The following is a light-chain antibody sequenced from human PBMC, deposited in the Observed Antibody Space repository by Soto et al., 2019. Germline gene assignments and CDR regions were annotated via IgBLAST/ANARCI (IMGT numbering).Light chain of an antibody. CDR1: QSVSSN. J-gene: IGKJ1*01. V-gene: IGKV3-15*01. Sequence: IVMTQSPATLSVSPGERATLSCRASQSVSSNLAWYQQKPGQAPRLLIYGASTRATGIPVRFSGSGSGTEFTLTISSLQSEDFAVYYCQQYNNWPRPFGQGTKVEIK. CDR3: QQYNNWPRP. CDR2: GAS.